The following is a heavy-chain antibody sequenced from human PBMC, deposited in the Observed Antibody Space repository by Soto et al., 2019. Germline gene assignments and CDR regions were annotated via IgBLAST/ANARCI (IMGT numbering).Heavy chain of an antibody. Sequence: GASVKLSCKASGGTFSSYAISWVRQAPGQGLEWMGGIIPIFGTANYAQKFQGRVAITADESTSTAYMELSSLRSEDTAVYYCASGRVVMTWYFDYWGQGTPVTVSS. D-gene: IGHD3-22*01. V-gene: IGHV1-69*13. CDR1: GGTFSSYA. CDR3: ASGRVVMTWYFDY. CDR2: IIPIFGTA. J-gene: IGHJ4*02.